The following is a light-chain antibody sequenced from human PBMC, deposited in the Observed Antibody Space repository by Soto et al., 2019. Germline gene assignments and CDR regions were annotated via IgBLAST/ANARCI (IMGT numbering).Light chain of an antibody. J-gene: IGLJ2*01. V-gene: IGLV2-14*01. CDR3: TSYTTSSTLVV. Sequence: QSALTQPASVSGSPGQSITISCTGTSSDVGGYNYVSWYQQHPGKAPKLMIYEVSNRPSGVSNRFSGSKSGQTASLTISGLQAEDEADYYCTSYTTSSTLVVFGGGTKVTVL. CDR2: EVS. CDR1: SSDVGGYNY.